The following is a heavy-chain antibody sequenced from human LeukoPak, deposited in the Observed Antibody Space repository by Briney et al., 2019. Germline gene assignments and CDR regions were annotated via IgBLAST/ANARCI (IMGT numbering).Heavy chain of an antibody. J-gene: IGHJ4*02. CDR1: GFTFSSYG. CDR3: AKDLEGLPSANFDY. V-gene: IGHV3-30*18. D-gene: IGHD2-2*01. CDR2: MSYDGGNK. Sequence: AGGSLRLSCAASGFTFSSYGMHWARQAPGKGLEWVAVMSYDGGNKYYADSVKGRFTISRDNSKNTLYLRMNSLRAEDTAVYYCAKDLEGLPSANFDYWGQGTLVTVSS.